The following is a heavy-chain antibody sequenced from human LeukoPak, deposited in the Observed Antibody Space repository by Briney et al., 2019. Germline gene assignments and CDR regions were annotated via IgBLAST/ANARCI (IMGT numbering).Heavy chain of an antibody. J-gene: IGHJ6*02. CDR3: VILHRYFDWSTNKYYYYGMDV. CDR2: FHPEDGET. V-gene: IGHV1-24*01. Sequence: ASVKVSCKVSRYTLTELSIDWVRQAPGKGLEWMGSFHPEDGETIYAQKFQGRVTMTEDTSTDTAYMELSSLTSEDTAVYYCVILHRYFDWSTNKYYYYGMDVWGQGTTVTVSS. D-gene: IGHD3-9*01. CDR1: RYTLTELS.